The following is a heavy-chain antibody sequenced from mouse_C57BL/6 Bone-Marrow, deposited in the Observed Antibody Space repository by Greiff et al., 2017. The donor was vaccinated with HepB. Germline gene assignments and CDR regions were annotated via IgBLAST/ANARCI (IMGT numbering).Heavy chain of an antibody. Sequence: EVQLVESGGGLVKPGGSLKLSCAASGFTFSDYGMHWVRQAPEKGLEWVAYISSGSSTIDYADTVKGRFTISRDNAKNTLFLQLTSLRSEDTAMYYCGGAPCYAIDYWGQGTAVTVSA. CDR3: GGAPCYAIDY. V-gene: IGHV5-17*01. J-gene: IGHJ4*01. CDR2: ISSGSSTI. CDR1: GFTFSDYG.